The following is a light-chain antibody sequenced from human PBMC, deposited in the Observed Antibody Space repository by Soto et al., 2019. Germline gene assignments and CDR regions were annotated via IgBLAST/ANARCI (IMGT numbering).Light chain of an antibody. CDR2: GAS. CDR1: QSVGTN. Sequence: EVVMTQSPAILSVSPGERATLSFRASQSVGTNLAWYQQKPGQAPRLLISGASTRATGIPARFSGRGSGTEFTLTVSSLQSEDFAVYYCQQYNNWPRTFGQGTKVDIK. CDR3: QQYNNWPRT. V-gene: IGKV3-15*01. J-gene: IGKJ1*01.